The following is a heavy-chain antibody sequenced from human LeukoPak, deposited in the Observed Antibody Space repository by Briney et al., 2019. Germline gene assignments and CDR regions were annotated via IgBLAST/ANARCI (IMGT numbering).Heavy chain of an antibody. CDR1: GYSITNGYY. D-gene: IGHD3-10*01. J-gene: IGHJ4*02. Sequence: PSETLSLTRTVSGYSITNGYYWGWTRQPPGKGLEWIGSIYHDGRIDYNPSLKSRVTISRDTSNDQFSLKLSSVTAADTAMYYCARGAKGRFGDLSHYDYWGQGTLVTVSS. V-gene: IGHV4-38-2*02. CDR2: IYHDGRI. CDR3: ARGAKGRFGDLSHYDY.